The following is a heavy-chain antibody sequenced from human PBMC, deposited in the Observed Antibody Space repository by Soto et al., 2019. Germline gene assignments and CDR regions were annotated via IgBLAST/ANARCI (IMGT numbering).Heavy chain of an antibody. J-gene: IGHJ6*02. CDR1: GFTFSSYS. CDR2: ISSSSSYI. CDR3: AREGYFEFDIVVVVAATRVYYYGMDV. Sequence: PGGSLRLSCAASGFTFSSYSMNWVRQAPGKGLEWVSSISSSSSYIYYADSVKGRFTISRDNAKNSLYLQMNSLRAEDTAVYYCAREGYFEFDIVVVVAATRVYYYGMDVWGQGTTVTVSS. D-gene: IGHD2-15*01. V-gene: IGHV3-21*01.